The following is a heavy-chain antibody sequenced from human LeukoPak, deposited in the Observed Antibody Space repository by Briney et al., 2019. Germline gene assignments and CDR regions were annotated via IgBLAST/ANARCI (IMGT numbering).Heavy chain of an antibody. CDR1: GGSISSNY. CDR2: IYYSGST. CDR3: AVTVEMATITADY. J-gene: IGHJ4*02. Sequence: SVTLSLTCTVSGGSISSNYWSWVRQPPGKGLEWIGWIYYSGSTTYNPSLKSQVTISVDTSKNQFSLKLSSVTAADTAVYYCAVTVEMATITADYWGQGTLVTVSS. V-gene: IGHV4-59*08. D-gene: IGHD5-24*01.